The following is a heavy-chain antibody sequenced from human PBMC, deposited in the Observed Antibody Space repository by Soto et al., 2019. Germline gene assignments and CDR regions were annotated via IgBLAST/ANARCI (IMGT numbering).Heavy chain of an antibody. D-gene: IGHD5-12*01. CDR1: GYTFTNYA. CDR3: ATSYSAYDYHYYYGVDV. J-gene: IGHJ6*02. CDR2: INAGNGNT. Sequence: QVQLVQSGAEEKKPGASVKVSCKASGYTFTNYAIHWVRQAPGQRLEWMGWINAGNGNTKYSQKCRGRLTITSDTSVRTAHMELSSLSTEDTAVYYCATSYSAYDYHYYYGVDVWGQGTTVTGSS. V-gene: IGHV1-3*05.